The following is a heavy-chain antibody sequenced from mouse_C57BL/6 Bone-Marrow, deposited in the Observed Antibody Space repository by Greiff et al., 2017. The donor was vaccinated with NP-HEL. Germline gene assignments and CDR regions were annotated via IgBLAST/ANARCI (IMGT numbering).Heavy chain of an antibody. CDR2: ISDGGSYT. J-gene: IGHJ3*01. V-gene: IGHV5-4*03. Sequence: EVMLVESGGGLVKPGGSLKLSCAASGFTFSSYAMSWVRQTPEKRLEWVATISDGGSYTYYPDNVKGRFTISRDNAKNNLYLQMSHLKSEDTAMYYCARGILRWFAYWGQGTLVTVSA. CDR1: GFTFSSYA. D-gene: IGHD1-1*01. CDR3: ARGILRWFAY.